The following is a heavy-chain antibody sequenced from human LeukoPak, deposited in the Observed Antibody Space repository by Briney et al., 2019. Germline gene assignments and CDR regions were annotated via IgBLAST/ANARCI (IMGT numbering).Heavy chain of an antibody. CDR1: GFTFSRYW. J-gene: IGHJ4*02. CDR3: ASPRDNVIDY. Sequence: GGSLRLSCAASGFTFSRYWMYWVRQVPGKGLVWVSHISSNGSDASYPGSVDGRFTIYSDSSRKKLYLQINSQRDKDTDVCDCASPRDNVIDYWGQGTLVTVSS. V-gene: IGHV3-74*01. CDR2: ISSNGSDA. D-gene: IGHD1-1*01.